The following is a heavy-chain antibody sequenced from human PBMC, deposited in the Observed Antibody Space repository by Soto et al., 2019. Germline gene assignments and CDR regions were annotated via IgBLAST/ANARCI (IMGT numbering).Heavy chain of an antibody. CDR3: ARVRSAVAGYDWFDP. J-gene: IGHJ5*02. Sequence: GGSLRLSCVASGFSFGKYAMHWVRQAPGKGLEWVAVIWYDGSNKYYADSVKGRFTISRDNSKNTLYLQMNSLRAEDTAVYYCARVRSAVAGYDWFDPWGQGTLVTVSS. V-gene: IGHV3-33*08. D-gene: IGHD6-19*01. CDR2: IWYDGSNK. CDR1: GFSFGKYA.